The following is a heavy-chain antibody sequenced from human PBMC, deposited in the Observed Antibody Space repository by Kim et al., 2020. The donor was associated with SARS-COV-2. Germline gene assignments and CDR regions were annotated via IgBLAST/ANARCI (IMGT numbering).Heavy chain of an antibody. CDR3: ARDYGYSYGNETVWVLFDY. Sequence: SVKVSCKASGGTFSSYAISWVRQAPGQGLEWMGRIIPILGIANYAQKFQGRVTITADKSTSTAYMELSSLRSEDTAVYYCARDYGYSYGNETVWVLFDYWGQGTLVTVSS. J-gene: IGHJ4*02. CDR2: IIPILGIA. CDR1: GGTFSSYA. V-gene: IGHV1-69*04. D-gene: IGHD5-18*01.